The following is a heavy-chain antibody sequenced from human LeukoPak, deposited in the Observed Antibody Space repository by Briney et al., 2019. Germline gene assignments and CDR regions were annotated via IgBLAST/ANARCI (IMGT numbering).Heavy chain of an antibody. D-gene: IGHD4-11*01. V-gene: IGHV3-30*03. J-gene: IGHJ4*02. CDR2: ISYDGSNK. CDR1: GLTFRNYG. Sequence: GGSLRLSCAASGLTFRNYGMHWVRQAPGKGLEWVAIISYDGSNKYYADSVRGRFTISKDNSQNTLYLQMNSLRAEDTAVYYCARDDFSTYPGLNYFDYWGQGSLVTVSS. CDR3: ARDDFSTYPGLNYFDY.